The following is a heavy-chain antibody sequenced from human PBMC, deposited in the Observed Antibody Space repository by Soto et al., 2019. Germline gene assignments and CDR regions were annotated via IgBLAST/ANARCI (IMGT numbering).Heavy chain of an antibody. V-gene: IGHV3-30*18. D-gene: IGHD6-13*01. J-gene: IGHJ6*02. CDR3: AKDQRYSSSWCPGNSYYYGMDV. CDR2: ISYDGRNK. CDR1: GFTFSSYG. Sequence: QVQLVESGGGVVQPGRSLRLSCAASGFTFSSYGMHWVRQAPGKGLEWVAVISYDGRNKYYADSVKGRFTISRDNSKNTLYLQMNSLRAEDTAVYYCAKDQRYSSSWCPGNSYYYGMDVWGQGTTVTVSS.